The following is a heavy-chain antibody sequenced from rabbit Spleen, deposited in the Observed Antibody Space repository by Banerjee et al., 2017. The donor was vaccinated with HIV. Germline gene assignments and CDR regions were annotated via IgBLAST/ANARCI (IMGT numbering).Heavy chain of an antibody. CDR2: VDTGNDGI. D-gene: IGHD7-1*01. J-gene: IGHJ4*01. CDR3: ARDSGYGIAGVEFNL. Sequence: QSLEESGGDLVKPGASLTLTCTASGIDFSSTYYMCWVRQAPGKGLEWIGCVDTGNDGIAYATWAKGRFTISKTSSTTVTLQMTSLTVADTATYFCARDSGYGIAGVEFNLWGPGTLVTVS. V-gene: IGHV1S40*01. CDR1: GIDFSSTYY.